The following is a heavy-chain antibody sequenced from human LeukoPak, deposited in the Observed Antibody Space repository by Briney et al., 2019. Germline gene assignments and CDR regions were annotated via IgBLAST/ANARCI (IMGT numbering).Heavy chain of an antibody. Sequence: ASVKVSCKVSGNTFTGYYMHWVRQAPGQGLDWMGWINPNSGVTNYAQKFQDRVTMTRDTSISTAYMELSRLRSDDTGVYYCATSTGTTCSDYWGQGTLVTVSS. CDR2: INPNSGVT. CDR3: ATSTGTTCSDY. CDR1: GNTFTGYY. D-gene: IGHD1-1*01. V-gene: IGHV1-2*02. J-gene: IGHJ4*02.